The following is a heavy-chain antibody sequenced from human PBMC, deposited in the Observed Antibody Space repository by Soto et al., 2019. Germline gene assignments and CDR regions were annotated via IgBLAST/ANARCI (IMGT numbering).Heavy chain of an antibody. J-gene: IGHJ4*02. Sequence: SSETLTLTCAVSGDSVSSGPNYWSWLRQPPGRGPAWIGYVFGIQTTNTNPSLRGRVTITKDTSKNEFSLRLTSVTTADTAVYYCRRRHSRGLVDLWGERILVTVCS. CDR2: VFGIQTT. CDR3: RRRHSRGLVDL. V-gene: IGHV4-61*01. CDR1: GDSVSSGPNY. D-gene: IGHD2-21*01.